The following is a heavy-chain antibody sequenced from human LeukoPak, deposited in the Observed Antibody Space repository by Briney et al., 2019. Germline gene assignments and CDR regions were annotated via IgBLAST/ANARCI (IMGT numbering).Heavy chain of an antibody. CDR2: ISDDGSYT. V-gene: IGHV3-74*01. J-gene: IGHJ4*02. D-gene: IGHD2-21*01. CDR1: GFIFSSYA. CDR3: ASFGISWRSSY. Sequence: PGGSLRLSCAASGFIFSSYAMSWVRQAPGKGLVWVSRISDDGSYTSNVDSVKGRFTISRDNVNNMLYLHMNSLRAEDTAVYYCASFGISWRSSYWGQGTLVTVSS.